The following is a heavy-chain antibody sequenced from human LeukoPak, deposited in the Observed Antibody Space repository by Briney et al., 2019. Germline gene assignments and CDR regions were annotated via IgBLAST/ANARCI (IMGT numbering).Heavy chain of an antibody. CDR2: IIPIFGTA. CDR1: GGTFSSYA. J-gene: IGHJ4*02. Sequence: SVKVSCKASGGTFSSYAISWVRQAPGQGLEWMEGIIPIFGTANYAQKFQGRVTITADESTSTAYMELSSLRSEDTAVYYCAQHCSGGSCYSGWGQGTLVTVSS. CDR3: AQHCSGGSCYSG. V-gene: IGHV1-69*13. D-gene: IGHD2-15*01.